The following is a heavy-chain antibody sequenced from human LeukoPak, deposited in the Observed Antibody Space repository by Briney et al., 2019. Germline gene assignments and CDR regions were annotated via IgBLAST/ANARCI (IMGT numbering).Heavy chain of an antibody. CDR1: GYTLTELS. D-gene: IGHD2-2*01. CDR2: FDPEDGET. J-gene: IGHJ4*02. V-gene: IGHV1-24*01. CDR3: ATVPPQLYCSSTSCYY. Sequence: ASVKVSCKVSGYTLTELSMHWVRQAPGKGLEWMGGFDPEDGETIYAQKFQGRVTMTEDTSTDTAYMELSSLRSEDTAVYYCATVPPQLYCSSTSCYYWGQGTLVTVSS.